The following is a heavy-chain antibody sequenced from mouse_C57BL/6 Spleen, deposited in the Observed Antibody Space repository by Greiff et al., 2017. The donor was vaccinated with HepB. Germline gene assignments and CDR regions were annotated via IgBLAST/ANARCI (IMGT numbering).Heavy chain of an antibody. CDR3: ARRDYYGSSYEGWYFDV. Sequence: QVQLKESGAELARPGASVKLSCKASGYTFTSYGISWVKQRTGQGLEWIGEIYPRNGNTYYNEKFKGKATLTAAKSSSTAYMEHRSLTSEDSAVYFCARRDYYGSSYEGWYFDVWGTGTTVTVSS. V-gene: IGHV1-81*01. D-gene: IGHD1-1*01. CDR1: GYTFTSYG. CDR2: IYPRNGNT. J-gene: IGHJ1*03.